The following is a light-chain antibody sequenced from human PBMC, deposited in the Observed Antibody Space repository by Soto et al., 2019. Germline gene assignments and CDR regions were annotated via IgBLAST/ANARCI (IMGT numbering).Light chain of an antibody. V-gene: IGKV1-39*01. CDR2: DAS. CDR3: QQSYMDPIT. J-gene: IGKJ5*01. CDR1: QSISTY. Sequence: DIPMTQSPSSLSASVGNRFTITCLASQSISTYLNWYQKKPGKAPNLLIYDASRLQSGVPSRFSGSGGGTDFTLSISSVQPEDFATYLCQQSYMDPITFGQGTRLEIK.